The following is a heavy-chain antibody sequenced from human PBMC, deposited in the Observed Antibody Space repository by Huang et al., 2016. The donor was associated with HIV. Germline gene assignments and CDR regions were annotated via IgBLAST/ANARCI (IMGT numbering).Heavy chain of an antibody. CDR1: GASFGGYF. D-gene: IGHD3-16*01. Sequence: QVRLQQWGEGVLKPSETLSLTCAVYGASFGGYFWSGVRRSPDKGLEWIGEISPGGSPTYNPLFGSRGTISVDTSKNQCYLKLRAVAAADAAIYYCARIPTPSYYDRWSLSPVEEDFFYYNLDVWGQGTPVIVSS. CDR3: ARIPTPSYYDRWSLSPVEEDFFYYNLDV. CDR2: ISPGGSP. V-gene: IGHV4-34*02. J-gene: IGHJ6*02.